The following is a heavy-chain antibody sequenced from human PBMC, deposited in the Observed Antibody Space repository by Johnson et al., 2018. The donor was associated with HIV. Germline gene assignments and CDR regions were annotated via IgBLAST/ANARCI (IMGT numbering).Heavy chain of an antibody. CDR2: IRSDGVNK. CDR1: GFTFRIYD. CDR3: ARDVTKDAFDI. J-gene: IGHJ3*02. Sequence: QVQLVESGGGLVQPGGSLRLSCAASGFTFRIYDMQWVRQAPGKGLEWLAYIRSDGVNKQYTDSVKGRFTISRDNSKNTLYLPMNSLRAEDTAVYYCARDVTKDAFDIWGQGTMVTVSS. D-gene: IGHD4-17*01. V-gene: IGHV3-30*02.